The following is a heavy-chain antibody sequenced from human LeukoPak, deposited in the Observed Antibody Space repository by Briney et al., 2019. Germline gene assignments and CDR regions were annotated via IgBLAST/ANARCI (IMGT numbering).Heavy chain of an antibody. CDR3: ARSIVKTRGRFDY. CDR1: GFTFSSYY. J-gene: IGHJ4*02. Sequence: GGSLRLSCAASGFTFSSYYMSWVRQAPGKGLEWVSAISGSGGTTYYADSVKGRFTISRDNSKNTLYLQMNSLRAEDTAVYYCARSIVKTRGRFDYWGQGTLVTVSS. V-gene: IGHV3-23*01. D-gene: IGHD1-26*01. CDR2: ISGSGGTT.